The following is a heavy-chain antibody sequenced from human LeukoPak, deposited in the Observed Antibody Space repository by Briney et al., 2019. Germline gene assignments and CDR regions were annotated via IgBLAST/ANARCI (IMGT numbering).Heavy chain of an antibody. Sequence: GGSLRLSCAASGFTFSSYWMSWVRRAPGKGLEWVAHIKQDGSEKFYVDSVKGRSTISRDNAKNSLYLQMNSLKAEDTAVYYCAREVGYDSWSGYYEDYWGQGTLVTVSS. J-gene: IGHJ4*02. CDR2: IKQDGSEK. CDR3: AREVGYDSWSGYYEDY. V-gene: IGHV3-7*01. D-gene: IGHD3-3*01. CDR1: GFTFSSYW.